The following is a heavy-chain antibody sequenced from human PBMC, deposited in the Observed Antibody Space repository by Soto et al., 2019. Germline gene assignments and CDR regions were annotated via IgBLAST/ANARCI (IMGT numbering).Heavy chain of an antibody. CDR3: ARAGVYSYGTRYNYYGMDV. CDR2: IYYSGST. D-gene: IGHD5-18*01. Sequence: SETLSLTCTVSGGSISSYYWSWIRQPPGKGLEWIGYIYYSGSTNYNPSLKSRVTISVDTSKNQFSLKLSSVTAADTAVYYCARAGVYSYGTRYNYYGMDVWGQGTTVTVSS. V-gene: IGHV4-59*01. J-gene: IGHJ6*02. CDR1: GGSISSYY.